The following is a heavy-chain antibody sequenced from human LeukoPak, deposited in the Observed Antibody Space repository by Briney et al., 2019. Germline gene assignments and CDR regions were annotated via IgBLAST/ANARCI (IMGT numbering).Heavy chain of an antibody. D-gene: IGHD3-10*01. Sequence: QSGGSLRLSCAASGFTVSSNYMSWVRQAPGTGLEWVSIIHNNGITHYADSVKGRFTLSRDNSKNTLYLQMNSLTAEDTAVYYCARDVSNYDSGTSYFDYWGQGTLVTVSS. J-gene: IGHJ4*02. CDR3: ARDVSNYDSGTSYFDY. CDR1: GFTVSSNY. CDR2: IHNNGIT. V-gene: IGHV3-66*01.